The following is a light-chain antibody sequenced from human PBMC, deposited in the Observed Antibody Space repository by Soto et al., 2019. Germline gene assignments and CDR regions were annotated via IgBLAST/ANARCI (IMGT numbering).Light chain of an antibody. CDR3: QTWATVPEWV. Sequence: QLVLTQSPSASASLGASVKLTCTLSSWHSTYAIAWHQQQPEKGPRYLMKLDSDGSHSKGDGIPDGFSGSSSGAERYLTISSLQSEDEADDYCQTWATVPEWVFGGGTQLTVL. J-gene: IGLJ3*02. V-gene: IGLV4-69*01. CDR2: LDSDGSH. CDR1: SWHSTYA.